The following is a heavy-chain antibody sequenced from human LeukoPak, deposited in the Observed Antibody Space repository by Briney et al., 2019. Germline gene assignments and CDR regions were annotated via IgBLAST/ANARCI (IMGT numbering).Heavy chain of an antibody. J-gene: IGHJ6*03. CDR1: GFTFSSYS. CDR3: GRWLMTGTYYYYYYMDV. V-gene: IGHV3-21*01. D-gene: IGHD3-9*01. CDR2: ISSSSSYI. Sequence: PGGSLRLSCAASGFTFSSYSMNWVRQAPGKGLEWVSSISSSSSYIYYADSVKGRFTISRDNAKNSLYLQMNSLRAEDTAVYYCGRWLMTGTYYYYYYMDVWGKGTTVTVSS.